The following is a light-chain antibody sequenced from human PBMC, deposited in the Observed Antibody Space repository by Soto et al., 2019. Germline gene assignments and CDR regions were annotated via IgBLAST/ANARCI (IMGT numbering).Light chain of an antibody. V-gene: IGKV1-5*01. CDR3: QQYNSYGT. CDR1: QALSNY. J-gene: IGKJ4*01. CDR2: DAS. Sequence: DIQLTQSPSVLSASVGDTVTINFRASQALSNYLAWYQQKPGKAPKLLIYDASSLESVVPSRFSGSGSGTEFTLTISSLQPDDFATYYCQQYNSYGTFGGGTKVDIK.